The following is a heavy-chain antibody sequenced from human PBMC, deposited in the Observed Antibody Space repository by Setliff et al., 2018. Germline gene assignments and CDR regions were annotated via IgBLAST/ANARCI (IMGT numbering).Heavy chain of an antibody. V-gene: IGHV1-18*01. CDR2: ISPHTGNT. CDR3: ARGGEYCDGVSCFSYNWFDM. Sequence: ASVKVSCKTSGYTFNDYGIAWVRQAPGQGLEWMGWISPHTGNTRYSQKLQGRVTITMDTPATTVYMEVTSLRSEDTAVYYCARGGEYCDGVSCFSYNWFDMWGQGTLVTVSS. CDR1: GYTFNDYG. D-gene: IGHD2-21*01. J-gene: IGHJ5*02.